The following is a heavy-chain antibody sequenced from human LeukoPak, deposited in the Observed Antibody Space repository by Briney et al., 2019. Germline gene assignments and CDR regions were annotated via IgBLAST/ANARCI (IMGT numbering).Heavy chain of an antibody. CDR1: GYTFTSYG. CDR2: ISAYNGNT. D-gene: IGHD6-13*01. J-gene: IGHJ4*02. V-gene: IGHV1-18*04. Sequence: GASAKVSCKASGYTFTSYGISWVRQAPGQGLEWMGWISAYNGNTNYPQKLQDRVTMTTDTSTSTVYMELRSLRSDDTAVYYCARDWGTAAAEKIDYWGQGTLVTVSS. CDR3: ARDWGTAAAEKIDY.